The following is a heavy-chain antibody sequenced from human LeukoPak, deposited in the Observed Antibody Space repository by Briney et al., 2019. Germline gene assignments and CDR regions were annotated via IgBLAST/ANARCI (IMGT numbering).Heavy chain of an antibody. CDR3: ARDSSSWYYYYGMDV. CDR2: IYYSGST. J-gene: IGHJ6*02. V-gene: IGHV4-59*01. D-gene: IGHD6-13*01. Sequence: PSETLSLTCTVSGGSNSSYYWSWIRQPPGKGLEWIGYIYYSGSTNYNPSLKSRVTISVDTSKNQFSLKLSSVTAADTAVYYCARDSSSWYYYYGMDVWGQGTTVTVSS. CDR1: GGSNSSYY.